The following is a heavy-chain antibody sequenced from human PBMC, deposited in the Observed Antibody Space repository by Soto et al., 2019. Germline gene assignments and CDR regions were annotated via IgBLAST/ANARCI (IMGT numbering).Heavy chain of an antibody. CDR1: GFTFSSFA. V-gene: IGHV3-23*01. CDR2: ITGSGGTT. D-gene: IGHD2-2*01. CDR3: ARDVVPALAAGNYYYYYGMDV. Sequence: GGSLRLSCAASGFTFSSFAMSWVRQAPGKGLEWVSGITGSGGTTYYADSVKGRFTISRDNSEDTLYLQMNSLRAEDTAVYYCARDVVPALAAGNYYYYYGMDVWGQGTTVTVSS. J-gene: IGHJ6*02.